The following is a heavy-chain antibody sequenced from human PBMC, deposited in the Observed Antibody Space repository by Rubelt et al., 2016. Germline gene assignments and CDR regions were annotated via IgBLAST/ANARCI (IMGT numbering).Heavy chain of an antibody. Sequence: QVQLQESGPGLVKPSETLSLTCTVSTGSISTYYWNWIRQPPGKGLEWIGYISYTGNTNYNPSLQSRATISADTSKNQFSLRLRYWTAADADGYYCAGLWIVGTAKAFDIWGQGTMVAV. CDR3: AGLWIVGTAKAFDI. D-gene: IGHD1-26*01. J-gene: IGHJ3*02. V-gene: IGHV4-59*08. CDR1: TGSISTYY. CDR2: ISYTGNT.